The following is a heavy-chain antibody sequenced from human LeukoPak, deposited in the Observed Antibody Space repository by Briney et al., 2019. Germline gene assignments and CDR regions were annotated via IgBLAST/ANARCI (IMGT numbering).Heavy chain of an antibody. V-gene: IGHV4-31*03. CDR2: IYYSGSS. CDR3: ARAYTSSYRWFDP. D-gene: IGHD6-13*01. J-gene: IGHJ5*02. CDR1: GGSISSGGYY. Sequence: SETLSLTCTVSGGSISSGGYYWSWIRQHPGKGLEWIGYIYYSGSSYYNPSLKSRITISVDTSKNQFSLKLSSVTAADTAVYYCARAYTSSYRWFDPWGQGTLVTVSS.